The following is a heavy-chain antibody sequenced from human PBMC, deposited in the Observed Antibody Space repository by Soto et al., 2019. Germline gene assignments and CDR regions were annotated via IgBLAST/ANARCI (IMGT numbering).Heavy chain of an antibody. CDR2: IWYDGSNK. D-gene: IGHD2-15*01. CDR1: GFTFSSYG. Sequence: PGGSLRLSCAASGFTFSSYGMHWVRQAPGKGLEWVAVIWYDGSNKYYADSVKGRFTISRDNSKNTLYLQMNSLRAEDTAVYYCARESCSGGSCYSFSLGYWGQGTLVTVSS. V-gene: IGHV3-33*01. J-gene: IGHJ4*02. CDR3: ARESCSGGSCYSFSLGY.